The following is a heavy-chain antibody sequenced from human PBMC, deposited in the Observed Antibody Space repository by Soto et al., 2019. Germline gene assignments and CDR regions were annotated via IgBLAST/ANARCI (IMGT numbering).Heavy chain of an antibody. CDR1: GGSISSSNW. J-gene: IGHJ4*02. CDR3: ARDIPDSSGLDY. V-gene: IGHV4-4*02. Sequence: SETLSLTCAVSGGSISSSNWWSWVRQPPGKGLEWIGEIYHSGSTNYNPSLKSRVTISVDKSKNQFSLKLSSVTAADTAVDYCARDIPDSSGLDYWGQGTLVTVSS. CDR2: IYHSGST. D-gene: IGHD6-19*01.